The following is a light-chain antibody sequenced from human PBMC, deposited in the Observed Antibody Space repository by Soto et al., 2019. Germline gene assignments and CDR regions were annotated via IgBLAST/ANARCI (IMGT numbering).Light chain of an antibody. CDR1: QSVSSTY. V-gene: IGKV3-20*01. J-gene: IGKJ1*01. CDR2: GAS. CDR3: QQYGRSPPRT. Sequence: EIVLTQSPGTLSLSPGETATLSCRASQSVSSTYLAWYQQKPGQAPRLLIYGASSRVTGIPDRFSGSGSGTDFTLTISRLEPEDFAVYYCQQYGRSPPRTFGQGTKVEI.